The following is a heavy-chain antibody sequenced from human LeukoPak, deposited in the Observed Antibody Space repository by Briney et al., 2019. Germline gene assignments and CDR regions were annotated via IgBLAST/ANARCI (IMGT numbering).Heavy chain of an antibody. J-gene: IGHJ4*02. CDR1: ASTFTSYG. D-gene: IGHD2-15*01. CDR3: ARDSRTTRGGYFDF. V-gene: IGHV1-18*01. CDR2: ISAYNGNT. Sequence: AAGKFSCNASASTFTSYGITWMRQAPGPGIERMGWISAYNGNTNYAQKLQGRVTMTTDTSTSTAYTELRSLRSDDTAVYYCARDSRTTRGGYFDFGGQGTLVTVSS.